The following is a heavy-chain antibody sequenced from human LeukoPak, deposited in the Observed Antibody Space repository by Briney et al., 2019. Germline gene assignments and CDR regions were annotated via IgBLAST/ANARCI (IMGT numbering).Heavy chain of an antibody. J-gene: IGHJ6*02. CDR1: GGSFSGYY. CDR3: AREDPQTRVPEGMDV. Sequence: PSETLSLTCAVYGGSFSGYYWSWIRQSPGKGLEWIGYIYYSGTTNYNPSLKSRVTISVDTSKNQFSLQLRSVTAADSAVYYCAREDPQTRVPEGMDVWGQGTTVTVPS. V-gene: IGHV4-59*01. D-gene: IGHD4/OR15-4a*01. CDR2: IYYSGTT.